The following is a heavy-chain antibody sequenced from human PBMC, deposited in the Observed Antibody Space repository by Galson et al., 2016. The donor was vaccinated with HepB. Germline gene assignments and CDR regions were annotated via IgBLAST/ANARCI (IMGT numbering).Heavy chain of an antibody. Sequence: SLRLSCAASGFTFRTSWMSWVRQPPGKGPEWVANINPDGSQTYYVDSVKGRFNISKDNAKNSLYLQMNSLRADDTAVYYCARDPMRFAFDLWGQGTMVTVSS. CDR3: ARDPMRFAFDL. J-gene: IGHJ3*01. CDR2: INPDGSQT. CDR1: GFTFRTSW. V-gene: IGHV3-7*01.